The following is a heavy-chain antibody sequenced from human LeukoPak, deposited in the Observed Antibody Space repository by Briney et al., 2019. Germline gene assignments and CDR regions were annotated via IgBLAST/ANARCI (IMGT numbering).Heavy chain of an antibody. CDR1: GGSISSGGYY. CDR3: ARDLLVTTGYALGY. J-gene: IGHJ4*02. D-gene: IGHD1-1*01. V-gene: IGHV4-31*03. CDR2: IYYSGST. Sequence: SQTLSLTCTVSGGSISSGGYYWSWIRQHPGKGLEWIGYIYYSGSTYYNPSLKSRVTISVDTSKNQFSLQLNSVTPEDTAVYYCARDLLVTTGYALGYWGQGILVTVSS.